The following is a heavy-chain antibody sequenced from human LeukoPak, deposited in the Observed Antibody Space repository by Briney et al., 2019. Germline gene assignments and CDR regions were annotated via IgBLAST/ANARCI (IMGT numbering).Heavy chain of an antibody. Sequence: SETLSLTCSVSGGSIGSYHWNWIRQPSGKGLEWIGIVLNNGGTKHNPSLKSRVAISVDTSKDQFALKLSSVTAADTAVYYCVASYGGYVLDYWGQGALAIVSS. D-gene: IGHD5-12*01. V-gene: IGHV4-59*01. CDR2: VLNNGGT. CDR3: VASYGGYVLDY. CDR1: GGSIGSYH. J-gene: IGHJ4*02.